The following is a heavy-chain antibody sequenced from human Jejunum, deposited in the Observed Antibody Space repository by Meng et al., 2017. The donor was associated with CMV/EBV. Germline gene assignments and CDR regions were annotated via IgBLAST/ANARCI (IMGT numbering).Heavy chain of an antibody. CDR2: INNDGSST. J-gene: IGHJ4*02. Sequence: GQLGESGGGLVQPGGSLRLSCAASGFTFSSYWMHWVRQAPGKGLVWVSRINNDGSSTSYADSVKGRFTISRDNAKNTLYLQMNSLRAEDTAVYYCARDGTDMMPLDYWGQGTLVTVSS. D-gene: IGHD5-18*01. CDR3: ARDGTDMMPLDY. CDR1: GFTFSSYW. V-gene: IGHV3-74*01.